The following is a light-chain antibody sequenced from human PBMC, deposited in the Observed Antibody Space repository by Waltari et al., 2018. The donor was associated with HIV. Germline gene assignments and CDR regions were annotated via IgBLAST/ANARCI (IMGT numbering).Light chain of an antibody. CDR1: QSVRSSY. CDR2: GAS. Sequence: EIVLTQSPCTLSLSPWQRATLSCRASQSVRSSYLAWYQQKHGQAPRLLNYGASSRASGIPGRFSCSGSGTDFNVTISRLEPEDCAVYYCQLYGSSPGLTFGGGTKVEIK. CDR3: QLYGSSPGLT. V-gene: IGKV3-20*01. J-gene: IGKJ4*01.